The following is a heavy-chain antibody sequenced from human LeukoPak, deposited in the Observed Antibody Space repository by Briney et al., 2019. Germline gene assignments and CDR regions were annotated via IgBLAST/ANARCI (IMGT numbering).Heavy chain of an antibody. CDR2: ISGSGGST. CDR3: AKGAYYYGSGSYFDY. J-gene: IGHJ4*02. Sequence: GGSLRLSCAASGFTFSSYGMSWVRQAPGKGLEWVSAISGSGGSTYYADSVKGRFTISRDNSKNTLYLQMNSLGAEDTAVYYCAKGAYYYGSGSYFDYWGQGTLVTVSS. V-gene: IGHV3-23*01. CDR1: GFTFSSYG. D-gene: IGHD3-10*01.